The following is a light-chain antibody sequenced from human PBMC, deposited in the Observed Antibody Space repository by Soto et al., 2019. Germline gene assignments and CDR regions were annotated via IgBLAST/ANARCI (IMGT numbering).Light chain of an antibody. J-gene: IGKJ1*01. CDR2: AAS. Sequence: DIPMTQSPSSLSASVGDRVTITCRASQGISNFLAWYQQKPGRVPKLLIYAASTLESGVPSRFSGSGSGTDFTLTISSLQPEDVATYYCQKYNFAPRTFGQGTKVELK. V-gene: IGKV1-27*01. CDR3: QKYNFAPRT. CDR1: QGISNF.